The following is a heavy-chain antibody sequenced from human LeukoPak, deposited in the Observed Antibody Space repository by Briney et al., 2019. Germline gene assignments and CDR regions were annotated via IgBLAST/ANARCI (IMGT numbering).Heavy chain of an antibody. D-gene: IGHD2-2*01. J-gene: IGHJ4*02. CDR3: ARDLRGYGVVVVPAATRILFDY. CDR1: GYTFSSYG. CDR2: ISAYNGNT. Sequence: ASVKVSCKASGYTFSSYGISWVRQAPGQGLEWMGWISAYNGNTNYAQKLQGRVTMTTDTSTSTAYMELRSLRSDDTAVYYCARDLRGYGVVVVPAATRILFDYWGQGTLVTVSS. V-gene: IGHV1-18*01.